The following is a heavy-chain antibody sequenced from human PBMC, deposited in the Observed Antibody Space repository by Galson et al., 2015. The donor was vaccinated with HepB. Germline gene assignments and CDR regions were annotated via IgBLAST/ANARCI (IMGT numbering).Heavy chain of an antibody. J-gene: IGHJ6*02. D-gene: IGHD3-10*01. CDR1: GFTVSSNY. CDR2: TYSGGST. V-gene: IGHV3-53*01. Sequence: SLRLSCAASGFTVSSNYMSWVRQAPGKGLEWVSVTYSGGSTYYADSVKGRFTISRDNSKNTLYLQMNSLRAEDTAVYYCARCLGHSGSYSPYYYYYGMDVWGQGTTVTVSS. CDR3: ARCLGHSGSYSPYYYYYGMDV.